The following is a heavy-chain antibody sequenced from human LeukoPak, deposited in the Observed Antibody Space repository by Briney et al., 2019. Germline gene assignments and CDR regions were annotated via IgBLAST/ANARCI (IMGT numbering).Heavy chain of an antibody. D-gene: IGHD3-22*01. Sequence: ASVKVSCKASGYTFIRYGFSWVRQAPGQGLEWMGWISAYNGDTNYAQKVQGRVTMTTDTSTTTACMELRSLRSDDTAVYYCARDQGNGYLGDYWGQGTLITVSS. CDR1: GYTFIRYG. V-gene: IGHV1-18*01. CDR2: ISAYNGDT. J-gene: IGHJ4*02. CDR3: ARDQGNGYLGDY.